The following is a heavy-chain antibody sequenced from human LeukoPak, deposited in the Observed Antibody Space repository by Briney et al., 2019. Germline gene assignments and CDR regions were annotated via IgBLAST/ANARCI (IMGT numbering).Heavy chain of an antibody. CDR3: ARGRRWLQLHGNWFDP. J-gene: IGHJ5*02. CDR2: IYTSGST. CDR1: GGSISSGSYY. D-gene: IGHD5-24*01. Sequence: SQTLSLTCTVSGGSISSGSYYWSWIRQPAGKGLEWIGRIYTSGSTNYNPSLKSRVTISVDTSKNQFSLKLSSVTAADTAVYYCARGRRWLQLHGNWFDPWGQGTLVTVSS. V-gene: IGHV4-61*02.